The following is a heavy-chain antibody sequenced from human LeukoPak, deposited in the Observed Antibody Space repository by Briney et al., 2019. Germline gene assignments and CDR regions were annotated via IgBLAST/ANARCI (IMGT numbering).Heavy chain of an antibody. D-gene: IGHD3-3*01. V-gene: IGHV5-51*01. CDR3: ARQAPIEEWLLHPGGPVDY. Sequence: GESLKISCKGSGYSFTSYWIGWVRQMPGKGLECMGIIYPGDSDTRYSPSFQGQVTISADKSISTAYLQWSSLKASDTAMYYCARQAPIEEWLLHPGGPVDYWGQGTLVTVSS. CDR2: IYPGDSDT. CDR1: GYSFTSYW. J-gene: IGHJ4*02.